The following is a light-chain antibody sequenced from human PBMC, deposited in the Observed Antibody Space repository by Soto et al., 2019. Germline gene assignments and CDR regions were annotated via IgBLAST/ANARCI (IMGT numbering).Light chain of an antibody. V-gene: IGKV3-11*01. CDR3: QQRSNWPRT. CDR1: QNISSY. J-gene: IGKJ1*01. CDR2: DVS. Sequence: IVLTQSPATLSLSPGERATLSRRASQNISSYLIWYQQKPGQAPRLLMYDVSNRATGIPARFSGSGSGTDFTLTISSLEPEDLEVYYCQQRSNWPRTFGQGTKVDIK.